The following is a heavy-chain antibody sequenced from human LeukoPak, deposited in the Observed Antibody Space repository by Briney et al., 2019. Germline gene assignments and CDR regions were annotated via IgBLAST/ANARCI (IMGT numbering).Heavy chain of an antibody. D-gene: IGHD3-3*01. CDR3: ARVTYYDFWSDLDYYYYGMDV. CDR2: ISAYNGNT. V-gene: IGHV1-18*01. CDR1: GYTFTSYG. Sequence: ASVKVSCKASGYTFTSYGISWVRQAPGQGLEWMGWISAYNGNTNYAQKLQGRVTMNTDTSTSTAYMELRSLRSDDTAVYYCARVTYYDFWSDLDYYYYGMDVWGQGTTVTVSS. J-gene: IGHJ6*02.